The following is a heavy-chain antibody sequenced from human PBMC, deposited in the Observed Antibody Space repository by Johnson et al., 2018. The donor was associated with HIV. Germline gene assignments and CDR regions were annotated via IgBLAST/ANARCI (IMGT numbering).Heavy chain of an antibody. D-gene: IGHD3-22*01. V-gene: IGHV3-30-3*01. J-gene: IGHJ3*02. CDR3: SRDVNYYDRSGSYGLHGAFDI. CDR1: GFTFSS. CDR2: ISHDGSNK. Sequence: QVLLVESGGGVVQPGRSLRLSCAASGFTFSSMHWDRQAPGKGLEWVAVISHDGSNKHFAESVQGRFTVSRDNSKNILYLEMKSLRAEDTAVYYCSRDVNYYDRSGSYGLHGAFDIWGQGTMVTVSS.